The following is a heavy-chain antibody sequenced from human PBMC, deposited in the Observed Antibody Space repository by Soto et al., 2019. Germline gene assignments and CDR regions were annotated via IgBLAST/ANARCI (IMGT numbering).Heavy chain of an antibody. V-gene: IGHV3-7*01. CDR2: IKQEGSEK. D-gene: IGHD3-22*01. Sequence: GGSLRLSCEASGFTFRNYWMSWVRQAPGKGLEWVANIKQEGSEKHYVDSVKGRFTISRDDAKNSLDLQMNSLRAEDTAVYFCAGEGRGSSGFDYWGQGTLVTVSS. J-gene: IGHJ4*02. CDR3: AGEGRGSSGFDY. CDR1: GFTFRNYW.